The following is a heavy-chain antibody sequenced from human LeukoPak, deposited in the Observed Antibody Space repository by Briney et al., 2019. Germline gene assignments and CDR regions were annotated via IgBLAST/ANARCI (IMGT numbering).Heavy chain of an antibody. D-gene: IGHD6-13*01. CDR3: AKDSGPAAGSVY. CDR1: GFTFDDYA. CDR2: ISWNSNSI. J-gene: IGHJ4*02. V-gene: IGHV3-9*01. Sequence: PGGSLRLSCAASGFTFDDYAMHWVRQAPGKGLEWVSGISWNSNSIDYADSVKGRFTISRDSATKSLYLQMNSLRPEDTALYYCAKDSGPAAGSVYWGQGTLVTVSS.